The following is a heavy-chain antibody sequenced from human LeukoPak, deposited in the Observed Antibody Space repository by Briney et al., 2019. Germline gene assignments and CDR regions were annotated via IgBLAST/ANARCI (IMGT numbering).Heavy chain of an antibody. Sequence: ASVKVSCKASGYIFTDYAIHWLRQARGQRPEWMGLMNGRNGNTKYSQKFQGRITLIRDTSAATAYMELSSLRHDDLAVYYCARGRGTSGSNRDFYYYYYMDVWGKGTTVTISS. J-gene: IGHJ6*03. D-gene: IGHD2-15*01. CDR1: GYIFTDYA. CDR2: MNGRNGNT. CDR3: ARGRGTSGSNRDFYYYYYMDV. V-gene: IGHV1-3*01.